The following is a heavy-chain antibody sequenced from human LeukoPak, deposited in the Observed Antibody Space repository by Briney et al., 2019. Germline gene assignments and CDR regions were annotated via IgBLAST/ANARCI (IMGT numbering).Heavy chain of an antibody. D-gene: IGHD4-23*01. J-gene: IGHJ5*02. CDR2: ITTDGSHT. CDR3: ARDGNWFDP. CDR1: GFTFSDYY. Sequence: GGSLRLSCAASGFTFSDYYMSWIRQAPGKGPEWVAYITTDGSHTHYADSVRGRFTISRDNAKNSLYLQMNSPRDEDTAVYYCARDGNWFDPWGQGTLVTVSS. V-gene: IGHV3-11*06.